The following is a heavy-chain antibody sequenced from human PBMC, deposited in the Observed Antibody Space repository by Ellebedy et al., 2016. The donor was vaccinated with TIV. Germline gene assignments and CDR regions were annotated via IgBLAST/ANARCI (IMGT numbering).Heavy chain of an antibody. CDR3: AREVINEGAGMTTTYPFDY. CDR1: GGAISSNTSY. V-gene: IGHV4-39*02. CDR2: FYYTGTT. Sequence: GSLRLSXTVSGGAISSNTSYWGWVRQSPGKGLEWIASFYYTGTTFYNPSLKSRVTISVDTSKNHLSLDLKSVTAADTAVYYCAREVINEGAGMTTTYPFDYWGHGTLVTVSS. J-gene: IGHJ4*01. D-gene: IGHD5-24*01.